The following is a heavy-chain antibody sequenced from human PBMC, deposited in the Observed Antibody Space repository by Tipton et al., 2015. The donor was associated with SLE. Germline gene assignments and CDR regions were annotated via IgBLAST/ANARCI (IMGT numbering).Heavy chain of an antibody. CDR3: ASYCSGGSCYYY. CDR2: IYSGGST. J-gene: IGHJ4*02. D-gene: IGHD2-15*01. Sequence: SLRLSCAASGFTVSSNYMSWVRQAPGKGLEWVSAIYSGGSTYYADSVKGRFTISRDNSKNTLYLQMNSLRAEDTAVYYCASYCSGGSCYYYWGQGTLVTVSS. V-gene: IGHV3-66*02. CDR1: GFTVSSNY.